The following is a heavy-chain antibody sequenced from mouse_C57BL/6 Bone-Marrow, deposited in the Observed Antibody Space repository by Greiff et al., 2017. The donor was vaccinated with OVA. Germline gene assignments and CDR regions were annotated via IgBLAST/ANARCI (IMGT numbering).Heavy chain of an antibody. V-gene: IGHV1-69*01. D-gene: IGHD1-1*01. Sequence: QVQLQQPGAELVMPGASVKLSCKASGYTFTSYWMHWVKQRPGQGLEWIGEIDPSDSYTNYNQKFKGKSTLTVDKSSSTAYMQLSSLTSEDSAVYYCARGSIYYYGYWYFDVWGTGTTVTVSS. CDR2: IDPSDSYT. J-gene: IGHJ1*03. CDR3: ARGSIYYYGYWYFDV. CDR1: GYTFTSYW.